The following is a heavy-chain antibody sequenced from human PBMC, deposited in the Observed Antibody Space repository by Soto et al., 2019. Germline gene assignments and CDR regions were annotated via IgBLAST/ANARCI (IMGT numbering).Heavy chain of an antibody. D-gene: IGHD6-6*01. CDR2: ISYDGSNK. CDR3: AKDRTEYSSSWGDY. V-gene: IGHV3-30*18. J-gene: IGHJ4*02. Sequence: GGSLRLSCAASGFTFSSYGMHWVRQAPGKGLEWVAVISYDGSNKYYADSVKGRFTISRDNSKNTLYLQMNSLRAEDTAVYYCAKDRTEYSSSWGDYWGQGTLVTVSS. CDR1: GFTFSSYG.